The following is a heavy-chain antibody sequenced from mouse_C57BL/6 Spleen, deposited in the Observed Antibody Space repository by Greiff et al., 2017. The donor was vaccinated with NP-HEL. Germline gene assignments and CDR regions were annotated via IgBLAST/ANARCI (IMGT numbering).Heavy chain of an antibody. Sequence: EVQLQQSGAELVRPGASVKLSCTASGFNIKDDYMHWVKQRPEQGLEWIGWIDPENGDTEYASKFQGKATITADTSSNTAYLQLSSLTSEDTAVYYWTTGGPAYYAMDYWGQGTSVTVSS. CDR1: GFNIKDDY. J-gene: IGHJ4*01. V-gene: IGHV14-4*01. CDR3: TTGGPAYYAMDY. CDR2: IDPENGDT.